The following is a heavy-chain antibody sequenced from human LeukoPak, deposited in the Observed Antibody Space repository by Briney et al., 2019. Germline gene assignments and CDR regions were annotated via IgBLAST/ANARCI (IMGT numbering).Heavy chain of an antibody. Sequence: PGGSLRLSCAASGFTFSDCYMSWIRQAPGKGLEWVSYISSSGSTIYYADSVKGRFTISRDNAKNSLYLQMNSLRAEDTAVYYCASCRPTYYYDSSPAYWGQGTLVTVSS. CDR3: ASCRPTYYYDSSPAY. V-gene: IGHV3-11*01. J-gene: IGHJ4*02. CDR1: GFTFSDCY. D-gene: IGHD3-22*01. CDR2: ISSSGSTI.